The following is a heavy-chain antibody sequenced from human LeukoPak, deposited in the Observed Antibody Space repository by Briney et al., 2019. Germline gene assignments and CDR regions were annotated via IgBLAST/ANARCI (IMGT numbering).Heavy chain of an antibody. CDR1: GYTFTDYY. Sequence: ASVKVSCKASGYTFTDYYIHWVRQAPGQGLEGMGRINPNSGGTNYAQKFQGRVTMTRDTSINTAYMELSRLRSDDTAVYYCATLGATEFDYWGQGTLVTVSS. CDR3: ATLGATEFDY. D-gene: IGHD1-26*01. J-gene: IGHJ4*02. V-gene: IGHV1-2*06. CDR2: INPNSGGT.